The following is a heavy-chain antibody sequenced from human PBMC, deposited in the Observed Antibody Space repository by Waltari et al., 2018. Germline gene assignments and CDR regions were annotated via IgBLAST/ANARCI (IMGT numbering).Heavy chain of an antibody. CDR2: VGATGDWT. D-gene: IGHD3-3*01. J-gene: IGHJ4*02. CDR3: VRDAFGNTIGGVFDY. CDR1: GFTFSSYG. V-gene: IGHV3-23*01. Sequence: EVQILESGGGLVQPGESLRLSCAASGFTFSSYGMHWVRQAPGKGLEWVSGVGATGDWTYYADSVKGRFTMARDNSKNFLYLKMNNLRSDDTALYYCVRDAFGNTIGGVFDYWGQGTLLTVSS.